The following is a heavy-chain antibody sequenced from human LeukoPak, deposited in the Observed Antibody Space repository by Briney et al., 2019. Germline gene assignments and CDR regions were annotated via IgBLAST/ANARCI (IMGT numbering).Heavy chain of an antibody. V-gene: IGHV2-5*01. Sequence: SGPTLVKPTKTLTLTCTFSGFSLSTSGLGVGWIRQPPGKALECLALIKSRLTITKDTSKNQVILTMTNMDPVDTATYFCFHKREDTSTLWGQGTLVTVSS. CDR3: FHKREDTSTL. CDR2: I. CDR1: GFSLSTSGLG. J-gene: IGHJ4*02. D-gene: IGHD5-18*01.